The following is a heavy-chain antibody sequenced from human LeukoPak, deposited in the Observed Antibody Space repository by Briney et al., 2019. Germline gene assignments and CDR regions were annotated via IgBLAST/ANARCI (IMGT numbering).Heavy chain of an antibody. CDR2: INHSGST. D-gene: IGHD3-22*01. J-gene: IGHJ3*02. Sequence: PSETLSLTCAVYGGSFSGYYWSWIRQPPGKGLEWIGEINHSGSTNYNPSLKSRVTISVDTSKNQFSLKLSSVTAADTAVYYCARRYYYDSSGYGYAFDIWGQGTMVTVSS. CDR1: GGSFSGYY. V-gene: IGHV4-34*01. CDR3: ARRYYYDSSGYGYAFDI.